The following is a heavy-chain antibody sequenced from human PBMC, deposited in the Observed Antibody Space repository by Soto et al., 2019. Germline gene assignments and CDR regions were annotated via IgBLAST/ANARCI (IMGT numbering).Heavy chain of an antibody. CDR1: GFTFSSYA. D-gene: IGHD2-2*01. V-gene: IGHV3-30-3*01. CDR3: ARARRGSYCSSTSCYWNWFDP. J-gene: IGHJ5*02. Sequence: GGSLRLSCAASGFTFSSYAMHWVRQAPGKGLEWVAVISYDGSNKYYADSVKGRFTISRDNSKNTLYLQMNSLRAEDTAAYYCARARRGSYCSSTSCYWNWFDPWGQGTLVTVSS. CDR2: ISYDGSNK.